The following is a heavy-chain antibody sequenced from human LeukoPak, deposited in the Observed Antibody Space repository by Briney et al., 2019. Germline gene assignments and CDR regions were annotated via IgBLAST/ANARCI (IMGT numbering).Heavy chain of an antibody. V-gene: IGHV3-74*01. D-gene: IGHD6-19*01. CDR2: INSDGSST. CDR1: GFTFSSYW. J-gene: IGHJ5*02. Sequence: PGGSLRLSCAASGFTFSSYWMHWVRQAPGKGLVWVSRINSDGSSTSYADSVKGRFTISRDNSKNTLYLQMNSLRAEDTAVYYCAREGSSEEGFDPWGQGNLVTVSS. CDR3: AREGSSEEGFDP.